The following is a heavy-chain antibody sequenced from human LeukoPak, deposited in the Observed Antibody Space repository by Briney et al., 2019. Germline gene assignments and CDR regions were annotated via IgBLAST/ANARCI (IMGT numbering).Heavy chain of an antibody. J-gene: IGHJ6*02. CDR1: GGSISQYY. V-gene: IGHV4-59*01. CDR2: IYYTGST. Sequence: SETLSLTCTVSGGSISQYYWSWIRQPPGKGLEWIGYIYYTGSTNYNPSLKSRVTISLDTSKNQFPLKLSSVTAADTAVYYCARGANYYYYYGIDIWGQGTTVTVSS. CDR3: ARGANYYYYYGIDI.